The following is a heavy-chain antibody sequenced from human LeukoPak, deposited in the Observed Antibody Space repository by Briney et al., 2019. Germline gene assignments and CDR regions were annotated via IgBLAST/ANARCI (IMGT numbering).Heavy chain of an antibody. J-gene: IGHJ3*02. V-gene: IGHV3-30-3*01. CDR2: ISYDGSNK. CDR3: AREGATGGAFDI. Sequence: GGSLRLSCAASGFTFSSYAMHWVRQAPGKGLEWVAVISYDGSNKYYADSVKGRFTISRDNSKNTLYLQMNSLRAEDTAVYYCAREGATGGAFDIWGQGTMVTVSS. CDR1: GFTFSSYA. D-gene: IGHD4/OR15-4a*01.